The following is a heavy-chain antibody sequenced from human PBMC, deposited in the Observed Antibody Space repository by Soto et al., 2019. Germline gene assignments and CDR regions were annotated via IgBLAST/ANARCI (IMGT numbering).Heavy chain of an antibody. J-gene: IGHJ5*02. CDR1: GFTFSDYY. Sequence: GGSLRLSCAASGFTFSDYYMSWIRQAPGKGLEWVSYISSSGSTIYYADSVKGRFTISRDNAKNSLYLQMNSLRAEGTAVYYCARSSAYYDFWSGYYTYNWFDPWGQGTLVTVSS. D-gene: IGHD3-3*01. CDR3: ARSSAYYDFWSGYYTYNWFDP. V-gene: IGHV3-11*01. CDR2: ISSSGSTI.